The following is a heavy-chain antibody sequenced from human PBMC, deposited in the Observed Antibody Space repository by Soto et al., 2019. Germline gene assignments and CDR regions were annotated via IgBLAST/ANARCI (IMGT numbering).Heavy chain of an antibody. CDR3: ARSETWLADFDY. D-gene: IGHD6-19*01. Sequence: SETLSLTCTVSGGSISSYYWSWIRQPPGKGLEWIGYIYYSGSTNYNPSLKSRVTISVDTSKNQFSLKLSSVTAADTAVYYCARSETWLADFDYWGQGTLVTVSS. CDR2: IYYSGST. V-gene: IGHV4-59*01. CDR1: GGSISSYY. J-gene: IGHJ4*02.